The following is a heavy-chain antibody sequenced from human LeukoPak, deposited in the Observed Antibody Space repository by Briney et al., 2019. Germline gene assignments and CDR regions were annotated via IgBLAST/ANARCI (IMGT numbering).Heavy chain of an antibody. CDR3: AREGGYGDYIYYFDY. Sequence: PGGSLRLSCAASGFTFSSYAMHWVRQAPGKGLERVAVISYDGSNKYYADSVKGRFTISRDNSKNTLYLQMNSLRAEDTAVYYCAREGGYGDYIYYFDYWGQGTLVTVSS. D-gene: IGHD4-17*01. V-gene: IGHV3-30-3*01. CDR2: ISYDGSNK. CDR1: GFTFSSYA. J-gene: IGHJ4*02.